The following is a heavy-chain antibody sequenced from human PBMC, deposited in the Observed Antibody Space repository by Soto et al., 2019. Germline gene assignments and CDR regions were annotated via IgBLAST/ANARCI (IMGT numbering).Heavy chain of an antibody. J-gene: IGHJ5*02. Sequence: SETLSLTCTVSGGSISSYYWSWIRQPPGKGLEWIGYIYYSGSTNCNPSLKSRVTISVDTSKNQFSLKLSSVTAADTAVYYCAREIITMIGGDNWVDPWGQGTLVTVS. D-gene: IGHD3-22*01. CDR3: AREIITMIGGDNWVDP. V-gene: IGHV4-59*01. CDR1: GGSISSYY. CDR2: IYYSGST.